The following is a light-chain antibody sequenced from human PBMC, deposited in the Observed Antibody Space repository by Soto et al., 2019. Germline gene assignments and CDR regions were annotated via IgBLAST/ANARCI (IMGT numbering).Light chain of an antibody. Sequence: QSVLTQPPSVSGAPGQRVTISCTGSSSNIGANYDVHWYQQRPGTAPKLLIFGNSNRPSGVPDRFSGSESGTSASLAITGLQAEDEGDYYCQSYDSTLSARYVFGTGTKVTVL. CDR1: SSNIGANYD. J-gene: IGLJ1*01. CDR3: QSYDSTLSARYV. V-gene: IGLV1-40*01. CDR2: GNS.